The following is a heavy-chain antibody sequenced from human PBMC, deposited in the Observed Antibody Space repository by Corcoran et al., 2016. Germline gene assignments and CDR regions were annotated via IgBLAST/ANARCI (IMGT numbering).Heavy chain of an antibody. J-gene: IGHJ6*02. CDR1: GGTFSSYA. CDR2: IIPIFGTA. D-gene: IGHD6-13*01. Sequence: QVQLVQSGAAVKKPGSSVTVSCKASGGTFSSYAISWVRQAPGQGLEWMGGIIPIFGTANYAQKFQGRVTIPAAESTSTAYMELSSLRSEDTAVYSWAGAGYSSSWVTYYYYYGMDVLGQWTTVTVSS. CDR3: AGAGYSSSWVTYYYYYGMDV. V-gene: IGHV1-69*01.